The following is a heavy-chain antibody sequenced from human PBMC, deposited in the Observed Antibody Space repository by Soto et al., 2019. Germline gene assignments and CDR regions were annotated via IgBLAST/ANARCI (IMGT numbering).Heavy chain of an antibody. CDR3: TRGRGFGHFTPPFDY. CDR1: GGSFSGYF. CDR2: INHSGST. Sequence: QVQLQQWGAGLLKPSETMSLTCAVSGGSFSGYFWSWIRQPPGKGLEWIGEINHSGSTYYNPSLGSLVTVLVDTSRSQFSLKLRSVTAADTAVYFCTRGRGFGHFTPPFDYWGQGTLVTVSS. J-gene: IGHJ4*02. V-gene: IGHV4-34*01. D-gene: IGHD3-10*01.